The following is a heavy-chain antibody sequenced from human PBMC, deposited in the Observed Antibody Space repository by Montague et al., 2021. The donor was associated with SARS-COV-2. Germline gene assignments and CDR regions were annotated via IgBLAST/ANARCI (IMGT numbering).Heavy chain of an antibody. D-gene: IGHD6-13*01. CDR2: FYYSGCP. Sequence: ETLPLTCTFSGGSISSRSYYWGWIRQPPGKGLEWIGSFYYSGCPYYNPSLKSRVTISVDTSKNQFSLKLSSVTAADTAVYYCARLGRQQLVRLSGMDVWGQGTTVTVSS. J-gene: IGHJ6*02. CDR1: GGSISSRSYY. V-gene: IGHV4-39*07. CDR3: ARLGRQQLVRLSGMDV.